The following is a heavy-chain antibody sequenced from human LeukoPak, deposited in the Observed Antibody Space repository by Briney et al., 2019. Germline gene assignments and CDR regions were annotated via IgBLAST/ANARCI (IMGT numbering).Heavy chain of an antibody. CDR1: GYSFTSYW. D-gene: IGHD3-3*01. CDR2: IYPGDSDT. J-gene: IGHJ3*02. V-gene: IGHV5-51*01. Sequence: GESLKISCKGSGYSFTSYWIGWVRQMPGKGLEWMGIIYPGDSDTRYSPSFQGQVTISADKSISTAYLQWSSLKASDTAMYYCARQGAYYDFWSGYYDRAFDIWGQGTMVTVSS. CDR3: ARQGAYYDFWSGYYDRAFDI.